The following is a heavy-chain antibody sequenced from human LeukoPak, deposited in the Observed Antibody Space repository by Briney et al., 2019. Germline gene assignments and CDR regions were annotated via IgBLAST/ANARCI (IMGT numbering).Heavy chain of an antibody. CDR3: ARAYCSSTRCSYYFDS. D-gene: IGHD2-2*01. Sequence: GGSLRLSCAASGFTFNIYAMSWVRQAPGEGLEWVSSITSISDGTFYADSVKGRFTISRDNAKNSLYLQMNSLRAEDTAVYYCARAYCSSTRCSYYFDSWGQGTLVTVSS. V-gene: IGHV3-21*01. J-gene: IGHJ4*02. CDR1: GFTFNIYA. CDR2: ITSISDGT.